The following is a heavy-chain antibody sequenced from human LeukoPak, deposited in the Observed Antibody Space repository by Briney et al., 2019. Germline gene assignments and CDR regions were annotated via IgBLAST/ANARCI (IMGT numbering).Heavy chain of an antibody. Sequence: ARGSLILSFSAPGFTLLSYWISWGRQARGKGLELAEAIWYDGSNKDYGDSEKGQLNISKHNSKNALYLQMNSLRAEDTAAYYCARTGYGDPHFDFWGQRTLVTISS. D-gene: IGHD4-17*01. CDR2: IWYDGSNK. J-gene: IGHJ4*02. V-gene: IGHV3-33*08. CDR1: GFTLLSYW. CDR3: ARTGYGDPHFDF.